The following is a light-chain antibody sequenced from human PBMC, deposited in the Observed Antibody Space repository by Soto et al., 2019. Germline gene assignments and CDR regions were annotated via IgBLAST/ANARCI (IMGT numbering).Light chain of an antibody. CDR3: SSYTTSNTRQIV. CDR2: DVT. CDR1: SSDGGGYNY. V-gene: IGLV2-14*03. Sequence: QSALTQTASVSGSPGQSITISCTGTSSDGGGYNYVSWYQHHPGKAPKLIIYDVTNRPSGVSNPFSGSKSGNTASLTISGLQPEGEADYYCSSYTTSNTRQIVFGTGTKLTVL. J-gene: IGLJ1*01.